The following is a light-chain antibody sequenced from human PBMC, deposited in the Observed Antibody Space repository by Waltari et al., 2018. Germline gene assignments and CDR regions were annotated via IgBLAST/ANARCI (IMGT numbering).Light chain of an antibody. CDR1: QSVSSD. V-gene: IGKV3-11*01. CDR2: DAS. CDR3: QQRSNWPFT. J-gene: IGKJ4*01. Sequence: EIVLTQSPATLSLSPGERATLSCRASQSVSSDLAWFLQKPGQAPRLRISDASDRATGIPARFSGSGSGTDFTLTISSLEPEDFAVYYCQQRSNWPFTFGGGTKVEIK.